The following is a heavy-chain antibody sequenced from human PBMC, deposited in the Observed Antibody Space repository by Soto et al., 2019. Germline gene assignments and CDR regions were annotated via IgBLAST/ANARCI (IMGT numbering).Heavy chain of an antibody. V-gene: IGHV5-51*01. CDR2: IYPGDSDT. D-gene: IGHD3-10*01. CDR3: ARRLVRGVTPLAYGMDV. J-gene: IGHJ6*02. Sequence: AGESLKISCKGSGYSFTSYWIGWVRQMPGKGLEWMGIIYPGDSDTRYSPSFQGQVTISADKSISTAYLQWSSLKASDTAMYYCARRLVRGVTPLAYGMDVWGQGTTVTVSS. CDR1: GYSFTSYW.